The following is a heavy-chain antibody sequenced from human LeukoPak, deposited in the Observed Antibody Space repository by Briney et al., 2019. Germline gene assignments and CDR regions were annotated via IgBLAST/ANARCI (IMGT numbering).Heavy chain of an antibody. CDR1: GFTFSSYS. CDR3: AREARPSYYYYMDV. CDR2: ISSSSTI. Sequence: GGSLRLSCAASGFTFSSYSMNWVRQAPGEGLEWVSYISSSSTIYYADSVKGRFTISRDNAKNSLYLQMNSLRAEDTAVYYCAREARPSYYYYMDVWGKGTTVTVSS. J-gene: IGHJ6*03. D-gene: IGHD6-6*01. V-gene: IGHV3-48*01.